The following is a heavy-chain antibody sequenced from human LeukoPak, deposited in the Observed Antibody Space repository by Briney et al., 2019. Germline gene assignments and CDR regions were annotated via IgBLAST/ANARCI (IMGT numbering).Heavy chain of an antibody. V-gene: IGHV3-74*01. Sequence: GGSLRLSCAASGFTVSSNYMSWVRQGPGKGLVWVSRINSDGSSTIYADSVKGRFAISRDNAKNTLFLQMDSLRAENTAVYYCARNSRTDFDYWGQGTLVTVSS. CDR3: ARNSRTDFDY. CDR2: INSDGSST. J-gene: IGHJ4*02. D-gene: IGHD3/OR15-3a*01. CDR1: GFTVSSNY.